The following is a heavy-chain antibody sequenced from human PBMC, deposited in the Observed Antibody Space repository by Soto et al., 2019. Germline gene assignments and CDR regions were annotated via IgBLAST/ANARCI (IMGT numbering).Heavy chain of an antibody. CDR2: ISTYNDNT. CDR1: GYTFTSYS. J-gene: IGHJ6*02. D-gene: IGHD3-10*01. Sequence: QVQLVQSGAEVKKPGASVKVSCKASGYTFTSYSISWVRQAPGQGLEWIGWISTYNDNTDYAQNLQGRVTMTTDTSTSTAYMELRSLRSDDTAVYYCARAHYYVSGTLYDYGMDVWGQGTTVTVSS. V-gene: IGHV1-18*01. CDR3: ARAHYYVSGTLYDYGMDV.